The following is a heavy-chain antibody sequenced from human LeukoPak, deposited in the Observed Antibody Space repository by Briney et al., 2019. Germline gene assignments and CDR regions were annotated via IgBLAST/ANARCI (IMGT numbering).Heavy chain of an antibody. CDR3: ARAGYSGYDWDYYYYGMDV. J-gene: IGHJ6*02. V-gene: IGHV4-30-2*01. D-gene: IGHD5-12*01. Sequence: SETLSLTCAVSGGSISSGGYSRSWIRQPPGKGLEWIGYIYHSGSAYYNPSLKGRVTISVDRSKNQFSLKLSSVTAADTAVYNCARAGYSGYDWDYYYYGMDVWGQGTTVTVSS. CDR1: GGSISSGGYS. CDR2: IYHSGSA.